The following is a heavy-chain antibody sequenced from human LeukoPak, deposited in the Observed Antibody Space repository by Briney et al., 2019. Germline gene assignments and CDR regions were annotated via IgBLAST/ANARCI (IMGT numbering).Heavy chain of an antibody. J-gene: IGHJ4*02. CDR1: GGSISSSAYH. D-gene: IGHD6-13*01. V-gene: IGHV4-30-4*08. CDR2: IYYSGSA. CDR3: ARDRAAAGEVDY. Sequence: SETLSLTCSVSGGSISSSAYHWSWFRQHPGKGLEWIGYIYYSGSAYYNPSLKSRVSMSVDTSKNQFSLKLSSVTAADTAVYYCARDRAAAGEVDYWGQGTLVTVSS.